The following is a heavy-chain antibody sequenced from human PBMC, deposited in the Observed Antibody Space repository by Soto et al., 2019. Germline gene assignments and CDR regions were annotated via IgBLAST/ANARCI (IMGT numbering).Heavy chain of an antibody. J-gene: IGHJ5*02. V-gene: IGHV3-74*01. CDR1: GFSFSNYW. CDR3: ASGADYNTNYIPFDP. D-gene: IGHD3-10*01. CDR2: INIDGSIS. Sequence: EVQLVESGGKLVQPGGSLRLSCAASGFSFSNYWMHWVRQAPGKGLVWVSGINIDGSISDYADSVKGRFTISRDNAKNTLYLQMNSLGAEDTGLYYCASGADYNTNYIPFDPWGQGTLVTVSS.